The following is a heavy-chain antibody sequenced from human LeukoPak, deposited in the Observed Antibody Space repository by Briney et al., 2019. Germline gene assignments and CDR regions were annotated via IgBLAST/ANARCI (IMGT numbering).Heavy chain of an antibody. J-gene: IGHJ6*02. V-gene: IGHV4-59*08. Sequence: SETLSLTCTVSGGSISSYYWSWIRQPPGKGLEWIGYIYYSGSTNYNPSLKSRVTISVDTSKNQFSLKLSSVTAADTAVYYCARLNSSSWCYLPRYYYYGMDVWGQGTTVTVSS. D-gene: IGHD6-13*01. CDR1: GGSISSYY. CDR3: ARLNSSSWCYLPRYYYYGMDV. CDR2: IYYSGST.